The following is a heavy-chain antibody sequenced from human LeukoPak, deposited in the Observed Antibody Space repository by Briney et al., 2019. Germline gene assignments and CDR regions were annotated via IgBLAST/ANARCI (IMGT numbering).Heavy chain of an antibody. CDR1: GYTFTSYD. D-gene: IGHD3-10*01. J-gene: IGHJ4*02. V-gene: IGHV1-8*03. CDR2: MNPNSGNT. CDR3: ARVRTMVRGVIGY. Sequence: ASVKVSCKASGYTFTSYDINWVRQATGQGLEWMGWMNPNSGNTGYAQKFQGRVTITRNTSISTAYMELSSLRSEDTAVYYCARVRTMVRGVIGYWGQGTLVTVSS.